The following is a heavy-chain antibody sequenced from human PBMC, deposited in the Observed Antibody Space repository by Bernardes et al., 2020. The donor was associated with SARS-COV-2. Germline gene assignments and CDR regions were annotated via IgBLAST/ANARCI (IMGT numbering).Heavy chain of an antibody. D-gene: IGHD3-3*01. CDR2: ISAYNGNT. Sequence: ASVKVSCKASGYTFTSYGISWVRQAPGQGLEWMGWISAYNGNTNYAQKLQGRVTMTTDTSTSTAYMELRSLRSDDTAVYYCARIEGRFLEWPLMFGGWFDPWGQGTLVTVSS. CDR1: GYTFTSYG. J-gene: IGHJ5*02. CDR3: ARIEGRFLEWPLMFGGWFDP. V-gene: IGHV1-18*01.